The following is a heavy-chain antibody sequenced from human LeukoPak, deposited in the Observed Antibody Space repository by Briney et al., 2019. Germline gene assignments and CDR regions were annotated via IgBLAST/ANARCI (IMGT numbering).Heavy chain of an antibody. V-gene: IGHV1-18*01. Sequence: ASVKVSCKASGYTFTSYGISWVRQAPGQGLEWMGWISAYNGNTNYAQKLQDRVTMTTDTSTSTAYMELRSLRSDDTAVYYCARTYCGGDCYYAGYWFDPWGQGTLVTVSS. J-gene: IGHJ5*02. CDR3: ARTYCGGDCYYAGYWFDP. D-gene: IGHD2-21*02. CDR2: ISAYNGNT. CDR1: GYTFTSYG.